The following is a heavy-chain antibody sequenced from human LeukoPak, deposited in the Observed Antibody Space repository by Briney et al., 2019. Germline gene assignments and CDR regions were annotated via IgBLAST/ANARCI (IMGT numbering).Heavy chain of an antibody. CDR2: ISGSGDRGTT. Sequence: PGGSLRLSCAASGFTFSNFVMTWVRQAPGKGLEWVSAISGSGDRGTTYYADSAKGRFTISRDNAKNTMYLQMNSLRAEDTAVYYCARGMARIAVAGLDYWGQGTLVTVSS. CDR1: GFTFSNFV. D-gene: IGHD6-19*01. CDR3: ARGMARIAVAGLDY. V-gene: IGHV3-23*01. J-gene: IGHJ4*02.